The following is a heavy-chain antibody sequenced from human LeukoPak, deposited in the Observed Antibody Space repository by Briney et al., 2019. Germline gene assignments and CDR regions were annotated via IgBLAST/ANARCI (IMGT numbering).Heavy chain of an antibody. Sequence: ASVNVSCKASVYTFTSYYMHWVRQAPGQGREWMGIINPSGGSTSYAQKFQGRVTMTRDTSTSTVYIELSSLRSEDTAVYYCARDYCSGGSCYGDYWGQGTLVTVSS. V-gene: IGHV1-46*01. CDR3: ARDYCSGGSCYGDY. J-gene: IGHJ4*02. CDR2: INPSGGST. CDR1: VYTFTSYY. D-gene: IGHD2-15*01.